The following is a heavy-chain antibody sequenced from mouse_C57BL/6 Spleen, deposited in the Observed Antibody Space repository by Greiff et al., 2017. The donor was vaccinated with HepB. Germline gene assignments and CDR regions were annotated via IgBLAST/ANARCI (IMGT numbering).Heavy chain of an antibody. J-gene: IGHJ2*01. D-gene: IGHD1-1*01. CDR3: AGSSCDFDY. CDR2: INPGSGGT. V-gene: IGHV1-54*01. Sequence: QVQLQQSGAELVRPGTSVKVSCKASGYAFTNYLIEWVKQRPGQGLEWIGVINPGSGGTNYNEKFKGKATLTADKSSSTAYMQLSSLTSEDSAVYFCAGSSCDFDYWGQGTTVTVSS. CDR1: GYAFTNYL.